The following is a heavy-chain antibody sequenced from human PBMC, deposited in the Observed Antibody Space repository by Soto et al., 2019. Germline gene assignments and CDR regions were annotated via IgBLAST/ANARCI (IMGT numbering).Heavy chain of an antibody. V-gene: IGHV1-2*02. CDR1: GYTFTGYY. J-gene: IGHJ4*02. CDR3: AASRGYCSSTSCYNSPFDY. D-gene: IGHD2-2*02. Sequence: QVPLVQSGAEVKKPGASVKVSCKASGYTFTGYYMHWVRQAPGQGLEWMGWINPNSGDTNYAQNFQGRVTMTRDTSISTAYMELSRLRSDDTAVYYCAASRGYCSSTSCYNSPFDYWGQGTLVTVSS. CDR2: INPNSGDT.